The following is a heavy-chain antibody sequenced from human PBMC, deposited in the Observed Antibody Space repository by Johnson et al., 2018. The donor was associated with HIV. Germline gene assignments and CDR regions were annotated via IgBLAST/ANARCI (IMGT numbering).Heavy chain of an antibody. CDR3: ARVASGAFDI. Sequence: SGGSLVQSGGSLRLSCAASGFTVNRNSMNWVRLAPGKGLEWVHGRGTYYADSVKGRFTISRDNSKNTLYLQMNSLRAEDTAVYYCARVASGAFDIWGQGTMVTVSS. J-gene: IGHJ3*02. CDR2: GRGT. CDR1: GFTVNRNS. D-gene: IGHD3-3*01. V-gene: IGHV3-66*01.